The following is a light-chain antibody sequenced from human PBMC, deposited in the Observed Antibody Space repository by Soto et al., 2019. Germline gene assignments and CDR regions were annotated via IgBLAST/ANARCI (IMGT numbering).Light chain of an antibody. V-gene: IGLV1-44*01. CDR3: AACEDSLNGGV. J-gene: IGLJ3*02. CDR2: TDN. CDR1: SSNIGNNP. Sequence: QSVLTQPPSASGTPGQRVTISCSGSSSNIGNNPVNWYQQFPGTAPKLFIHTDNQRPSGVPDRFSGSKSGTSASLAISGLQSEDDADYYCAACEDSLNGGVFGGGTKLTVL.